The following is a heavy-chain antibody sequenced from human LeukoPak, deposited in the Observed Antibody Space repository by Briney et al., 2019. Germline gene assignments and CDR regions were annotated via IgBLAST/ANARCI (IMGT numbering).Heavy chain of an antibody. Sequence: GRSLRLSCAASGFPFSSYGMHWVRQAPGKGLEWVAVLSYDGSNEYYADSVKGRFTISRDNSKNTLYLQMNSLRAEDTAVYYCAKVGGSDLSYSDYWGQGTLVTVSS. CDR3: AKVGGSDLSYSDY. D-gene: IGHD1-26*01. CDR2: LSYDGSNE. J-gene: IGHJ4*02. V-gene: IGHV3-30*18. CDR1: GFPFSSYG.